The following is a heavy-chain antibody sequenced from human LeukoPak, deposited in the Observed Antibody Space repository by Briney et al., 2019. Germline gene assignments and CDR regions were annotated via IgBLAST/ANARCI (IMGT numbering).Heavy chain of an antibody. V-gene: IGHV1-8*01. D-gene: IGHD2-2*01. CDR1: GYTFTSYD. J-gene: IGHJ5*02. CDR2: MNPNRGNT. CDR3: ARVVPAAIDHNWFDP. Sequence: GASVKVSCKASGYTFTSYDINGVRQATGQGLEWMGRMNPNRGNTGYAQKFQGRVTMTRNTSRSTAYIELSSLRSEDTAVYYCARVVPAAIDHNWFDPWGQGTLVTVSS.